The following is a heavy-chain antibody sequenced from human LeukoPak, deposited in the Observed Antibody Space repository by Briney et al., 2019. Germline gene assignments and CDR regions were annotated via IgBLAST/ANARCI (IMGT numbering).Heavy chain of an antibody. CDR3: ARSGVVPAAIYY. CDR2: IYYSGST. Sequence: SETLSLTCTVSGGSISSSSYCWGWIRQPPGKGLEWIVSIYYSGSTYFNPSLKGRVTISVDTSKNQFSLKLSSVTAADTAVYYCARSGVVPAAIYYWGQGTLVTVSS. V-gene: IGHV4-39*07. J-gene: IGHJ4*02. D-gene: IGHD2-2*01. CDR1: GGSISSSSYC.